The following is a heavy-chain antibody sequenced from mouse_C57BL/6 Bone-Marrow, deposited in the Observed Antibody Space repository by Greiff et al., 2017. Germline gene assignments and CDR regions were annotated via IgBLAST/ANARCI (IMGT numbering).Heavy chain of an antibody. Sequence: EVKLMESGGGLVQSGRSLRLSCATSGFTFSDFYMEWVRQAPGKGLEWIAASRNKANDYTTEYSASVKGRFIVSRDTSQSILYLQMNALRAEDTAIYYCARDNYGNGFAYWGQGTLVTVSA. CDR3: ARDNYGNGFAY. V-gene: IGHV7-1*01. J-gene: IGHJ3*01. CDR2: SRNKANDYTT. CDR1: GFTFSDFY. D-gene: IGHD2-1*01.